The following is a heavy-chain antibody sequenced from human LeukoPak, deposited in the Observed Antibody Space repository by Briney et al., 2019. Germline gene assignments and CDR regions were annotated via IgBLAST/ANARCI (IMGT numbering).Heavy chain of an antibody. CDR1: GGSISSHY. CDR2: IYYSGST. J-gene: IGHJ4*02. D-gene: IGHD2-8*02. V-gene: IGHV4-59*11. CDR3: ARGLDVLYFDY. Sequence: KPSETLSLTCTVSGGSISSHYWSCIRQPPGKGLEWIGYIYYSGSTNYNPSLKSRVTISVDTSKNQFSLKLSSVTAADTAVYYCARGLDVLYFDYWGQGTLVTVSS.